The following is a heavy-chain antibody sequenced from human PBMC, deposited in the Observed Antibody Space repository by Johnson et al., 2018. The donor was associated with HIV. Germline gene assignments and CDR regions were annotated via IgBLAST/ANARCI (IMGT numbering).Heavy chain of an antibody. D-gene: IGHD3-22*01. CDR3: ARGDDSSAWGAFDI. CDR1: GFIFGSCW. V-gene: IGHV3-66*01. Sequence: VYLVESGGGLVEPGGSLRLSCIASGFIFGSCWMTWVRQAPGERLEWVSIIYSGGSTYYADSVKGRFTISRDNSKNTLYLQMNSLRAEDTAVYYCARGDDSSAWGAFDIWGQGTMVTVSS. CDR2: IYSGGST. J-gene: IGHJ3*02.